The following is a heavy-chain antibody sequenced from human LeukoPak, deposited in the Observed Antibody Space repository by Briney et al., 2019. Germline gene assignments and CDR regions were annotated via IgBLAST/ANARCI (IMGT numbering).Heavy chain of an antibody. CDR3: ARVRYFDWLDYGMDV. Sequence: PSETLSLTCTVSGGSISSGDYYWSWIRQPPGKGLEWIGYIYYSGSTYYNPSLKSRVTISVDTSKNQFSLKLSSVTAADTAVYYCARVRYFDWLDYGMDVWGQGTTVTVSS. V-gene: IGHV4-30-4*01. J-gene: IGHJ6*02. D-gene: IGHD3-9*01. CDR1: GGSISSGDYY. CDR2: IYYSGST.